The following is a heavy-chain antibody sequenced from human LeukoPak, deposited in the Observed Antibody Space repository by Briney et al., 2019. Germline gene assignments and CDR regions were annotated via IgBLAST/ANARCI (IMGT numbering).Heavy chain of an antibody. CDR2: IKQDGSEK. CDR1: GFTFSSYL. V-gene: IGHV3-7*01. CDR3: ARTRGVICLDY. J-gene: IGHJ4*02. Sequence: GGSLRLSCAASGFTFSSYLMSWVRQAPGKGLEWVANIKQDGSEKYYVDSVKGRFTISRDNAKNSLYLQMNSLRAEDTAVYYCARTRGVICLDYWGQGTLVTVSS. D-gene: IGHD3-10*01.